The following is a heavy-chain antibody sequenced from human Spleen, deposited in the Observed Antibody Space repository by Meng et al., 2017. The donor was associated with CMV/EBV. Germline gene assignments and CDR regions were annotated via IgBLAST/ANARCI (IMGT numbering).Heavy chain of an antibody. CDR3: AKGPQAIQINWFDS. V-gene: IGHV3-23*01. Sequence: SGFGLGTFAVSWVRQAPGTGLEWVSSISGGGGSTFYADSVKGRFTISRDNSKRTMYLQMDSLRAEDTALYYCAKGPQAIQINWFDSWGQGTLVTVSS. CDR2: ISGGGGST. J-gene: IGHJ5*01. CDR1: GFGLGTFA.